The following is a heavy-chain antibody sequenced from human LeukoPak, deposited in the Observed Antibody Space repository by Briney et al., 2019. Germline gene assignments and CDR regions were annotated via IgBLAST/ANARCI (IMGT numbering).Heavy chain of an antibody. J-gene: IGHJ5*02. CDR1: GGSFSGYY. CDR2: INHSGST. Sequence: SETLSLTCAVYGGSFSGYYWSWIRQPPGKGLEWIGEINHSGSTNYNPSLKSRVTISVDTSKNQFSLKLSSVTAADTAVYYCARRGRTPYYYGSGSYYNVFWFDPWGQGTLVTVSS. D-gene: IGHD3-10*01. V-gene: IGHV4-34*01. CDR3: ARRGRTPYYYGSGSYYNVFWFDP.